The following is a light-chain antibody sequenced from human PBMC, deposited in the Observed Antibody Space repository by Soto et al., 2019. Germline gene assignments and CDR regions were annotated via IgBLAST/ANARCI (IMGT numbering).Light chain of an antibody. CDR2: NVS. J-gene: IGLJ2*01. CDR3: SSFTSTNTVL. CDR1: SSDVGGYNY. V-gene: IGLV2-14*01. Sequence: QSALTQPASVSGSPGQSITISCTGTSSDVGGYNYVSWYQQHPGKAPKLMIYNVSNRPSGVSNRFSGSKSGNTASLTISGLQAEDEGPYYCSSFTSTNTVLFGGGTKLTVL.